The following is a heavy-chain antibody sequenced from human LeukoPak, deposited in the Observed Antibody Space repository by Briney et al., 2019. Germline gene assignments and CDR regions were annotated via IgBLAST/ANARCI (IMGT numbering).Heavy chain of an antibody. CDR3: ARSLGATNAFDI. J-gene: IGHJ3*02. V-gene: IGHV1-2*02. CDR1: GYTFTGYY. Sequence: GSVKVSCKASGYTFTGYYMHWVRQAPGQGLEWMGWINRNSRGTNYAQKVQGRFTMPRDTAISTAYMEPSRLRSDDRAVHYWARSLGATNAFDIWGQGTMVTVSS. CDR2: INRNSRGT. D-gene: IGHD1-26*01.